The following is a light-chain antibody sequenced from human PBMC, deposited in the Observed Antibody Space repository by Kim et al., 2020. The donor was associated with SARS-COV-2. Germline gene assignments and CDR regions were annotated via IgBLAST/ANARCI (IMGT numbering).Light chain of an antibody. J-gene: IGKJ1*01. CDR3: QQTYGCPLT. Sequence: ASVGDRVTITCRASESISTYLGWYQQKPGRAPKLLVFAASSLESGVPSRFSGSGSATDFTLTISSLQPEDFATYYCQQTYGCPLTFGQGTKVDIK. CDR1: ESISTY. V-gene: IGKV1-39*01. CDR2: AAS.